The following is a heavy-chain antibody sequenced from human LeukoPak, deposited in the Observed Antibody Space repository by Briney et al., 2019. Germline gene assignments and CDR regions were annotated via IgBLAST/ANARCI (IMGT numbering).Heavy chain of an antibody. Sequence: GGSLRLSCAAFGFTFSSYWMRWVRQAPGKGLEWVANVKYDGSEKYYVDSVKGRFIISRDNAKNLLYLQMNSLRDEDTAVYYCARVGWVGSGWYIDYWGQGTLVTVSS. CDR3: ARVGWVGSGWYIDY. D-gene: IGHD6-19*01. V-gene: IGHV3-7*05. CDR2: VKYDGSEK. J-gene: IGHJ4*02. CDR1: GFTFSSYW.